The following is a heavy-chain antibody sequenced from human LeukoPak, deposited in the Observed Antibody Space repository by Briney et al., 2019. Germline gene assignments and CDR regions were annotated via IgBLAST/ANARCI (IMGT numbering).Heavy chain of an antibody. V-gene: IGHV1-69*04. D-gene: IGHD3-22*01. CDR3: ARVAVSYYYDSSGSLDY. J-gene: IGHJ4*02. CDR2: IIPILGIA. Sequence: GASVKVSCKASGGTFSSYAISWVRQAPGQGLEWMGRIIPILGIANYAQKFQGRVTITAGKSTSTAYMELSSLRSEDTAVYYCARVAVSYYYDSSGSLDYWGQGTLVTVSS. CDR1: GGTFSSYA.